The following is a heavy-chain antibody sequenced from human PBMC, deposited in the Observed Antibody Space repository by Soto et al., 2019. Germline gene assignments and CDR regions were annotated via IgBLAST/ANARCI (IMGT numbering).Heavy chain of an antibody. D-gene: IGHD2-2*01. J-gene: IGHJ3*02. Sequence: QVQLVESGGGVVQPGRSLRLSCAASGFTFSSYGMHWVRQAPGKGLEWVAVIWYDGSNKYYADSVKGRFTISRDNSKNTLYLQMNSLRAEDTAVYYCARPYCGSTSCHDAFDIWGQGTMVTVSS. CDR3: ARPYCGSTSCHDAFDI. CDR2: IWYDGSNK. V-gene: IGHV3-33*01. CDR1: GFTFSSYG.